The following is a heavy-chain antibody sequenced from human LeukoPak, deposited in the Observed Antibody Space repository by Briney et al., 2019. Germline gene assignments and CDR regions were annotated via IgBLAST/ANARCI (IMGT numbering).Heavy chain of an antibody. J-gene: IGHJ3*02. CDR1: GGTFSSYA. V-gene: IGHV1-69*05. Sequence: ASVKVSCKASGGTFSSYAISWVRQAPGQGLEWMGGIIPILGTANYAQKFQGRVTITTDESTSTAYMELSSLRSEDTAVYYCARASSYCGGDCYSANIWGQGTMVTVSS. CDR2: IIPILGTA. D-gene: IGHD2-21*01. CDR3: ARASSYCGGDCYSANI.